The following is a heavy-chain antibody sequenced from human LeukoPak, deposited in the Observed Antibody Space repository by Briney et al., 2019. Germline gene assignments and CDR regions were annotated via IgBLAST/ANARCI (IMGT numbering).Heavy chain of an antibody. CDR3: ARELEGIVVVPAGFLDY. Sequence: ASVKVSCKASGYTFSAYYIHWVRQAPGQGLEWTGWINPKSGDTKYAQKFQGRVTMTRATSISTAYMELSSLRSDDTAVYFCARELEGIVVVPAGFLDYWGQGTQVTVSS. CDR1: GYTFSAYY. D-gene: IGHD2-2*01. J-gene: IGHJ4*02. CDR2: INPKSGDT. V-gene: IGHV1-2*02.